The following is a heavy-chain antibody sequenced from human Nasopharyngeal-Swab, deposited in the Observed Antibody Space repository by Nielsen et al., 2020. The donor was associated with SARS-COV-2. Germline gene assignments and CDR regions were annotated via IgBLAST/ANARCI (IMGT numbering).Heavy chain of an antibody. CDR1: RFTFSNYA. D-gene: IGHD3-22*01. CDR2: ISGGVDST. CDR3: AKAMGSVYDTSGHYNAFDI. V-gene: IGHV3-23*01. Sequence: GESLKISCAASRFTFSNYAMSWVRQAPGKGREWVSGISGGVDSTYYADSVKGRFTISRDNSKNTLYLLMNSLRVEDTAVYYCAKAMGSVYDTSGHYNAFDIWGQGTTVTVSS. J-gene: IGHJ3*02.